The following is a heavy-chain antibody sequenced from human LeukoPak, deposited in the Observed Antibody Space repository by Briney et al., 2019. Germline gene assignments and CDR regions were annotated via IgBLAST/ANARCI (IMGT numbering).Heavy chain of an antibody. CDR2: INHSGST. CDR3: ARAGYCSGGSCYNRYYYYYGMDV. D-gene: IGHD2-15*01. V-gene: IGHV4-34*01. CDR1: GGSFSGYY. J-gene: IGHJ6*02. Sequence: SETLSLTCAVCGGSFSGYYWSWIRQPPGKGLEWIGEINHSGSTNYNPSLKSRVTISVDTSKNQFSLKLSSVTAADTAVYYCARAGYCSGGSCYNRYYYYYGMDVWGQGTTVTVSS.